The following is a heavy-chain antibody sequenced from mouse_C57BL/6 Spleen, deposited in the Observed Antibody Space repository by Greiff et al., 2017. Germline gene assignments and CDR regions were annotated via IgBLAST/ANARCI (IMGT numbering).Heavy chain of an antibody. CDR2: IDPSDSYT. Sequence: QVQLQQSGAELVRPGTSVKLSCKASGYTFTSYWMHWVKQRPGQGLEWIGVIDPSDSYTNYNQKFKGKATLTVDTSSSTAYMQLSSLTSEDSAVYYCARGETMDYWGQGTSVTVSS. CDR1: GYTFTSYW. CDR3: ARGETMDY. J-gene: IGHJ4*01. V-gene: IGHV1-59*01.